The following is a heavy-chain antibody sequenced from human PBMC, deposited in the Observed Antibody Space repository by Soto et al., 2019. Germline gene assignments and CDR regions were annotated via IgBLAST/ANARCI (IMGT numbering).Heavy chain of an antibody. Sequence: QVQLVQSGAEEKKPGASVKVSCKASGYTFTVYAMHWVRQAPGQRLEWMGWINAGNGNTKYSQKFQGRVTITRDTSASTADMELSSPRSEDTAVYYCARAVAVPADFDYWGQGTLVTVSS. J-gene: IGHJ4*02. CDR3: ARAVAVPADFDY. CDR2: INAGNGNT. CDR1: GYTFTVYA. D-gene: IGHD6-19*01. V-gene: IGHV1-3*05.